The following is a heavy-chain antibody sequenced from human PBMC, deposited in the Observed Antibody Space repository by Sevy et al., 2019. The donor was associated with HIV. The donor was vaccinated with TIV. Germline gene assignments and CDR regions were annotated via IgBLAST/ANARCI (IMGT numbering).Heavy chain of an antibody. J-gene: IGHJ4*02. CDR2: INPNSGGT. Sequence: ASVKVSCKASGYTFTGYYMHWVRQAPGQGLEWMGWINPNSGGTNYAQKFQGRVTMTRDTSISTAYMELSSLRSDDTAMYYCAREYSSSSCVDYWGQGTLVTVSS. CDR1: GYTFTGYY. CDR3: AREYSSSSCVDY. V-gene: IGHV1-2*02. D-gene: IGHD6-6*01.